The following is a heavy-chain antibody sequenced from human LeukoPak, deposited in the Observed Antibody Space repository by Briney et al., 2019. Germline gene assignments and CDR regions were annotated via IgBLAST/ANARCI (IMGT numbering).Heavy chain of an antibody. CDR2: IYPGDSDT. Sequence: GASLQISCKASGYSFTSYWIAWVRQLPGKGLEWMGVIYPGDSDTRYSPSFQGQVTISADKAISTAYLQWRSLKASDTAIYYCARAGSYFDYWGQGTVVTVSS. CDR1: GYSFTSYW. CDR3: ARAGSYFDY. V-gene: IGHV5-51*01. D-gene: IGHD1-26*01. J-gene: IGHJ4*02.